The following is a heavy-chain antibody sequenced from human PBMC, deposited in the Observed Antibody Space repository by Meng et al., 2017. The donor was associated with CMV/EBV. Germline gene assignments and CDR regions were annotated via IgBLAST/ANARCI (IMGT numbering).Heavy chain of an antibody. J-gene: IGHJ4*02. V-gene: IGHV3-53*01. CDR3: ARDRAAGDFDY. CDR2: IYSGGST. Sequence: SGAAAGFTVSSNYMSWVRQAPGKGLERVSVIYSGGSTYYADSVKGRFTISRDNSKNTLYLQMNSLRAEDTAVYYCARDRAAGDFDYWGQGTLVTVSS. D-gene: IGHD6-13*01. CDR1: GFTVSSNY.